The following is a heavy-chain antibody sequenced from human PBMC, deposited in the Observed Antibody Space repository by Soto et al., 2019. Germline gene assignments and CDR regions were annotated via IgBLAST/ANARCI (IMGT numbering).Heavy chain of an antibody. V-gene: IGHV1-69*13. Sequence: RASVKVSCKASGGTFSSYAISWVRQAPGQGLEWMGGIIPIFGTANYAQKFQGRVTITADESTSTACMELSSLRSEDTAVYYCARGGYSGYDYTPEPYYYYGMDVWGQGTTVTVSS. D-gene: IGHD5-12*01. CDR1: GGTFSSYA. J-gene: IGHJ6*02. CDR2: IIPIFGTA. CDR3: ARGGYSGYDYTPEPYYYYGMDV.